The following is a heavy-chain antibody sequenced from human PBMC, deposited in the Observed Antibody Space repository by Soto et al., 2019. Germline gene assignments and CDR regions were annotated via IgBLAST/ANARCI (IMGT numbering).Heavy chain of an antibody. J-gene: IGHJ4*02. CDR2: IYYSGST. V-gene: IGHV4-31*03. CDR3: ATIVVPAAPFDY. Sequence: QVQLQESGPGLVKPSQTLSLTCTVSGGSISSGGYYWSWIRQYPGKGLEWIGYIYYSGSTYYNPSLKSRVTISVDTSKNQFSLQLSSVTAADTAVYYCATIVVPAAPFDYWGQGTLVTVSS. CDR1: GGSISSGGYY. D-gene: IGHD2-2*01.